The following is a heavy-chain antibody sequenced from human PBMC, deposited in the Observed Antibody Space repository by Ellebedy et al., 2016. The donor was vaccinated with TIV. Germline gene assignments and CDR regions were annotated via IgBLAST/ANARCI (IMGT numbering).Heavy chain of an antibody. CDR2: INHSGST. D-gene: IGHD3-16*01. J-gene: IGHJ4*02. V-gene: IGHV4-34*01. CDR1: GGSFSGYY. Sequence: SQTLSLTCAVYGGSFSGYYWSWIRQPPGKGLEWIGEINHSGSTNYNPSLKSRVTISVDTSKNQFSLKLSSVTAADTAVYYCARGLGGWGGFVDYWGQGTLVTVSS. CDR3: ARGLGGWGGFVDY.